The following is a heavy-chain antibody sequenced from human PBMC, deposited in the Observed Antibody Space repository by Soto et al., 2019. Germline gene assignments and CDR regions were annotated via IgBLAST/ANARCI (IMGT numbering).Heavy chain of an antibody. CDR2: ISNDGSHK. CDR1: GFTFSTYG. D-gene: IGHD2-15*01. V-gene: IGHV3-30*18. J-gene: IGHJ4*02. Sequence: QLQLVESGGGVVQPGRSLRLSCGASGFTFSTYGMHWVRQAPGKGLEWVALISNDGSHKDYADSVKGRFTISRDTPKNTLYLQMNSLRAEDTAVYHCAKANGWCTGGRCYMNFWGQGTLVTVSS. CDR3: AKANGWCTGGRCYMNF.